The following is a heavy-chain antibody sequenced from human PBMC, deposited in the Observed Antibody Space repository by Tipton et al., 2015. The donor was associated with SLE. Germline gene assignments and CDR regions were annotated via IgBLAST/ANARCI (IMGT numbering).Heavy chain of an antibody. D-gene: IGHD6-25*01. J-gene: IGHJ4*02. V-gene: IGHV4-39*07. CDR3: ARLQNSSGGSIFDS. Sequence: TLSLTCTVSGGSISSSDFYWAWIRQPPGKGLEWIGSIYYSGNTYYNPSLKNRVTISVDTSKNQFSLKLTSVTAADTAIYYCARLQNSSGGSIFDSWGQGTLVTVSS. CDR1: GGSISSSDFY. CDR2: IYYSGNT.